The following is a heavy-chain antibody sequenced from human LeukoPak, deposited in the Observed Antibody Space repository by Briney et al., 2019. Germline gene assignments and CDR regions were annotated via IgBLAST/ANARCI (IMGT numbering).Heavy chain of an antibody. CDR3: ARAKDYYGSGSYSGFDAFDI. V-gene: IGHV4-34*01. Sequence: SETLSLTSAVYGGSFSGYYWSWSRQPPGKGLEWIGQINHSGGTYYNPSLESRVTISVDRSKNQFSLKLSSVTAADTAVYYCARAKDYYGSGSYSGFDAFDIWGQGTMVTVSS. CDR2: INHSGGT. J-gene: IGHJ3*02. CDR1: GGSFSGYY. D-gene: IGHD3-10*01.